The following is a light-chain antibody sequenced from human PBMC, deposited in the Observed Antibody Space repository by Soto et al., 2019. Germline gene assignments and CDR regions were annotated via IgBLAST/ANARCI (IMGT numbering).Light chain of an antibody. Sequence: IQLTQPPSSLSASVGDRVTITCRTSQGICSFLAWYHQKSGKAPKLLIYAAFTLQSGVPSRFSGSGSGTDFTLTISSLQAEDFATYYCQQLNSYPLTFGGGSKVDIK. V-gene: IGKV1-9*01. CDR1: QGICSF. J-gene: IGKJ4*01. CDR2: AAF. CDR3: QQLNSYPLT.